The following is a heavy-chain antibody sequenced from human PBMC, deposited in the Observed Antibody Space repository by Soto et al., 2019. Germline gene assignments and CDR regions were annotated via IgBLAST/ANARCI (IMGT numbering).Heavy chain of an antibody. D-gene: IGHD2-2*01. CDR2: ISAYNGNT. J-gene: IGHJ6*02. CDR1: GYTFTSYG. Sequence: ASVKVSCKASGYTFTSYGISWVRQAPGQGLEWMGWISAYNGNTNYAQKLQGRVTMTTDTSTSTAYMELRSLRSDDTAVYYCARRGDIVVVPAATGENYYYYGMDVWGQGTTVTVYS. CDR3: ARRGDIVVVPAATGENYYYYGMDV. V-gene: IGHV1-18*04.